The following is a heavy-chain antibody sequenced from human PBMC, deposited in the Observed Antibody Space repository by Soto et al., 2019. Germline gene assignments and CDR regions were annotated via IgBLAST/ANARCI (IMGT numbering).Heavy chain of an antibody. J-gene: IGHJ6*02. Sequence: QVQLVESGGGVVQPGGSLRLSCAAAGFTFSSYGMHWVRQAPGKGLGWVALTWYDGGNKYYADSVKGRFSISRDKSKNMLYLQMNSLREEYTAVYYCVRAGGSNGDDYVYYYGMGDCGQGTTVTVSS. CDR2: TWYDGGNK. V-gene: IGHV3-33*01. D-gene: IGHD5-12*01. CDR1: GFTFSSYG. CDR3: VRAGGSNGDDYVYYYGMGD.